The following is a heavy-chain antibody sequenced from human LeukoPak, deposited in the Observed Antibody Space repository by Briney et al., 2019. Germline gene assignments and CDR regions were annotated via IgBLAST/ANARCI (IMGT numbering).Heavy chain of an antibody. D-gene: IGHD2-15*01. CDR2: ISGSGGST. CDR3: AKEGYCSGGGCYSYFDY. CDR1: GFTFSSYA. Sequence: GGSLRLSCAASGFTFSSYAMSWVRQAPGRGLEWVSAISGSGGSTSYADSVKGRFTISRDNSKNTLFLQMNSLRAEDTAVYYCAKEGYCSGGGCYSYFDYWGQGTLVTVSS. V-gene: IGHV3-23*01. J-gene: IGHJ4*02.